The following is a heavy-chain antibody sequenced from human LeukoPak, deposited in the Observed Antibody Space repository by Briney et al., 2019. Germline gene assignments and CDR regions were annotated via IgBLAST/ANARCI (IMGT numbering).Heavy chain of an antibody. V-gene: IGHV1-8*01. D-gene: IGHD6-13*01. CDR2: MNPNSGNT. Sequence: ASVKVSCKASGYTFTSYDINWVRQATGQGLEWTGWMNPNSGNTGYAQKFQGRVTMTRNTSISTAYMELSSLRSEDTAVYYCARSPIAAAGRGFDYWGQGTLVTVSS. CDR1: GYTFTSYD. J-gene: IGHJ4*02. CDR3: ARSPIAAAGRGFDY.